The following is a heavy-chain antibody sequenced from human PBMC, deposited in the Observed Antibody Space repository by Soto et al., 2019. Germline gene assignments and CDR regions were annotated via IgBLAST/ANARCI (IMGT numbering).Heavy chain of an antibody. J-gene: IGHJ2*01. CDR2: ISYDGSNK. CDR3: ATASGAHWYFDL. CDR1: GFTFSSYA. D-gene: IGHD2-15*01. Sequence: QVPLVESGGGVVQPGRSLRLSCAASGFTFSSYAMHWVRQAPGKGLEWVAVISYDGSNKYYADSVKGRFTISRDNSKNTLYLQMNSLRAEDTAVYYCATASGAHWYFDLWGRGTLVTVSS. V-gene: IGHV3-30-3*01.